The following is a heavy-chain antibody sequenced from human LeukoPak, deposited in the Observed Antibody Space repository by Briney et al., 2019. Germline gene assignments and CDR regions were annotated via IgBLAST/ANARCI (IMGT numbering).Heavy chain of an antibody. Sequence: PGGSLRLSCAASGFTVSSNYMSWVRQAPGKGLAWVSVIYSGGSTYYADSVKGRFTISRDNSKNTLYLQMNSLRAEDTAVYYCARDKGHSSGTNDYWGQGTLVTVSS. CDR1: GFTVSSNY. J-gene: IGHJ4*02. V-gene: IGHV3-66*01. CDR2: IYSGGST. D-gene: IGHD6-19*01. CDR3: ARDKGHSSGTNDY.